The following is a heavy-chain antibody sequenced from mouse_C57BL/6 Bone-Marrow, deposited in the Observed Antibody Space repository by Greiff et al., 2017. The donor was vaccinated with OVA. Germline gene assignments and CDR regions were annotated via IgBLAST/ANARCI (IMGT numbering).Heavy chain of an antibody. CDR3: TDSKFSFAD. D-gene: IGHD2-5*01. CDR2: IRNKANNHAT. J-gene: IGHJ3*01. Sequence: EVKVEESGGGLVQPGGSMKLSCAASGFTFSDAWMDWVRQAPEKGLEWVAEIRNKANNHATYYAESVKGRFTNSRDDAKSSGDLQMNSVRAEDTGSYYCTDSKFSFADWGQGTLVTVSA. V-gene: IGHV6-6*01. CDR1: GFTFSDAW.